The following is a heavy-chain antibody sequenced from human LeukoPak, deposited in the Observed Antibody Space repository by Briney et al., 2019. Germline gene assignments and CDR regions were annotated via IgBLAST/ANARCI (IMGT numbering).Heavy chain of an antibody. J-gene: IGHJ3*02. Sequence: GGSLRLSCAASGFTFSSYSMNWVRQAPGKGLEWVSSISSSSSYIYYADSVKGRFTISRDNAKNSLYLQMNSLRAEDTAVYYCARRGRHIVVVTATYDAFDIWGQGTMVTVSS. D-gene: IGHD2-21*02. CDR1: GFTFSSYS. V-gene: IGHV3-21*01. CDR2: ISSSSSYI. CDR3: ARRGRHIVVVTATYDAFDI.